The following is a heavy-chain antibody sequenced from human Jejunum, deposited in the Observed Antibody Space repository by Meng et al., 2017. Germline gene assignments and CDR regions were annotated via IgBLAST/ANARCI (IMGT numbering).Heavy chain of an antibody. CDR1: GFTFANYW. D-gene: IGHD2-2*02. V-gene: IGHV5-51*01. CDR2: IYPGDSNT. J-gene: IGHJ4*02. CDR3: AKLRYCSGASCYTPSDY. Sequence: SLKISCKGSGFTFANYWIGWVRQMPGKGLEWMGIIYPGDSNTKYSSSFQGQVTISADKSISTAFLQWSSLKASDTAMYYCAKLRYCSGASCYTPSDYWGQGTLVTVSS.